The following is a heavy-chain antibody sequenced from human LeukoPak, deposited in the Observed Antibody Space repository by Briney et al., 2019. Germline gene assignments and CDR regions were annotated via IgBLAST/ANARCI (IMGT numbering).Heavy chain of an antibody. CDR2: ISYDGSNK. CDR1: GLTFSSYG. V-gene: IGHV3-30*18. D-gene: IGHD4-11*01. Sequence: GGSLRLSCAASGLTFSSYGMHWVRQAPGKGLEWVAVISYDGSNKYYSDSVKGRFTISRDNSKNTLYLQMNSLRAEDTAVYYCAKEGLATTYAFDIWGQGTMVTVSS. J-gene: IGHJ3*02. CDR3: AKEGLATTYAFDI.